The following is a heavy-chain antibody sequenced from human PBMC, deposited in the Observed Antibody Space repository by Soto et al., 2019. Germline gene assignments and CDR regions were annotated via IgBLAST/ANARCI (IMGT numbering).Heavy chain of an antibody. D-gene: IGHD2-15*01. V-gene: IGHV1-69*01. CDR3: ALYCSGGSCYSMAEYGMDV. CDR1: GGTLSSYA. CDR2: IIPIFGTA. Sequence: QVQLVQSGAEVKKPGSSVKVSCKASGGTLSSYAISWVRQAPGQGLEWMGGIIPIFGTANYAQKFQGRVTITADEYASTAYMELSSLISEATSVYYCALYCSGGSCYSMAEYGMDVWGQGTTVTVSS. J-gene: IGHJ6*02.